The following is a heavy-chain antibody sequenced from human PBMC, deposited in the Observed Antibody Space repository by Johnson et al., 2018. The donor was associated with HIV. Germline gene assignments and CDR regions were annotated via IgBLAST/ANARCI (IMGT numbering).Heavy chain of an antibody. J-gene: IGHJ3*02. V-gene: IGHV3-30*03. CDR2: ISYDGSNK. CDR1: GFTLSSYG. CDR3: ARERPGYGGHDAFDI. Sequence: QMQLVESGGGVVQPGRSLRLSCAASGFTLSSYGMHWVRQAPGKGLEWVAVISYDGSNKYYADSVKGQFTISRDNSKNTLFLHMNGLGADDTAVYYCARERPGYGGHDAFDIWGQGTMVTVSS. D-gene: IGHD4-23*01.